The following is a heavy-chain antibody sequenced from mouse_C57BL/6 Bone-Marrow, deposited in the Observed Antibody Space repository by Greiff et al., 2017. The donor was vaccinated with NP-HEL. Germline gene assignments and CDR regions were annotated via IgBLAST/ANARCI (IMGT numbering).Heavy chain of an antibody. Sequence: EVKLVESGGGLVKPGGSLKLSCAASGFTFSDYGMHWVRQAPEKGLEWVAYISSGSSTIYYAHTVKGRFTISRDNAKNTLFLQMTSLRSEDTAMYYCARTLLRPSRYFDVWGTGTTVTVSS. D-gene: IGHD1-2*01. J-gene: IGHJ1*03. CDR3: ARTLLRPSRYFDV. CDR2: ISSGSSTI. CDR1: GFTFSDYG. V-gene: IGHV5-17*01.